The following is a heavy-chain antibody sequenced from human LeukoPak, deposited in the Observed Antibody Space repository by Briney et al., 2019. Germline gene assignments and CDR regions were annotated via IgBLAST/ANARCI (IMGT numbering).Heavy chain of an antibody. V-gene: IGHV1-18*01. D-gene: IGHD3-9*01. CDR2: ISAYNGNT. Sequence: ASVKVSCKASGYTFTSYGISWVRQAPGQGLEWMGWISAYNGNTNYAQRLQGRVTMTTDTSTSTAYMELRSLRSDDTAVYYCAREAVLRYFDWLPYYYYYGMDVWGQGTTVTVSS. CDR1: GYTFTSYG. J-gene: IGHJ6*02. CDR3: AREAVLRYFDWLPYYYYYGMDV.